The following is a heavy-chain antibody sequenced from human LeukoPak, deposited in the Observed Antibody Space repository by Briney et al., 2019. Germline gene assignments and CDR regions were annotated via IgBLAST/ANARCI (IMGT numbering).Heavy chain of an antibody. D-gene: IGHD6-19*01. CDR2: VYYTGVS. J-gene: IGHJ6*03. Sequence: SETLSLTCTVSGGSISSSSYYWGWIRQPPGKGLEWIGSVYYTGVSYYNPSLKSRVTISVDRSNNQFSLKMSSVTAADTAVYYCARRTGSGWNGNDMDVWGKGTTVTVSS. V-gene: IGHV4-39*07. CDR3: ARRTGSGWNGNDMDV. CDR1: GGSISSSSYY.